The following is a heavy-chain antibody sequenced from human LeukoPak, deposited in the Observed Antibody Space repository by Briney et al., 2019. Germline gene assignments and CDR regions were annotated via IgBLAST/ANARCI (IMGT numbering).Heavy chain of an antibody. Sequence: ASVKVSCKASGYTFSSNDINWVRQATGQGPEWMGWMNPNSGNTGYAQKFQGRVTITMNTSITTAYMELSSLRSEDTAVYYCTRETPSRYFDYWGQGTLVTVSS. CDR2: MNPNSGNT. CDR1: GYTFSSND. V-gene: IGHV1-8*03. J-gene: IGHJ4*02. D-gene: IGHD4-23*01. CDR3: TRETPSRYFDY.